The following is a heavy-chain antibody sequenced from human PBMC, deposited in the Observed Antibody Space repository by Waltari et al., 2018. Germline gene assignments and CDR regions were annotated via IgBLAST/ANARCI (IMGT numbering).Heavy chain of an antibody. CDR3: ARRWNYYGSGTRFDP. CDR2: INHSGST. Sequence: QVQLQQWGAGLLKPSETLSLTCAVYGGSFSGYYWSWIRQPPGKGLEWIGEINHSGSTNYNPSLKSRVTISVDTSKNQFSLKLSSVTAADTAVYYCARRWNYYGSGTRFDPWGQGTLVTVSS. J-gene: IGHJ5*02. CDR1: GGSFSGYY. D-gene: IGHD3-10*01. V-gene: IGHV4-34*01.